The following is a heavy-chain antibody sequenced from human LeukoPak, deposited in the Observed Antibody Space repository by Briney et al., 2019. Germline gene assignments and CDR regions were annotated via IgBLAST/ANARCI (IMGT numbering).Heavy chain of an antibody. D-gene: IGHD1-26*01. CDR2: ISSSSSYI. J-gene: IGHJ4*02. CDR1: GFTFDDYG. Sequence: GGSLRLSCAASGFTFDDYGMSWVRQAPGKGLEWVSSISSSSSYIYYADSVKGRFTISRDNAKNSLYLQMNSLRAEDTAVYYCARASDGSGSYWDGYYFDYWGQGTLVTVSS. V-gene: IGHV3-21*01. CDR3: ARASDGSGSYWDGYYFDY.